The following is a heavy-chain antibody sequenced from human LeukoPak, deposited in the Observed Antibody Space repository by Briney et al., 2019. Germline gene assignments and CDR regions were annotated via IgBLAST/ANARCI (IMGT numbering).Heavy chain of an antibody. V-gene: IGHV1-24*01. CDR3: ATEHRGRMEDSHLNWNDYYYYMDV. J-gene: IGHJ6*03. Sequence: ASVKVSCKVSGYTLTELSMHWVRQAPGKGLEWMGGFDPEDGETIYAQKFQGRVTMTEDTSTDTAYMGLSSLRSEDTAVYYCATEHRGRMEDSHLNWNDYYYYMDVWGKGTTVTVSS. D-gene: IGHD1-1*01. CDR2: FDPEDGET. CDR1: GYTLTELS.